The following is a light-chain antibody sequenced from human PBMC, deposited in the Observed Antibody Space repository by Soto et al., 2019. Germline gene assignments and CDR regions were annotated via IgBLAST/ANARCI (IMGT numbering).Light chain of an antibody. J-gene: IGLJ3*02. CDR2: DND. V-gene: IGLV1-51*01. CDR3: GTWDLSLSSGV. CDR1: TSNIGINY. Sequence: QSVLTQPPSMSAAQGQRVNISCSGTTSNIGINYVSWYQQFPGAAPRLLIYDNDKRPSGIPERFSASRSGTSATLAITGLQTGDEADYYCGTWDLSLSSGVFGGGTKLTVL.